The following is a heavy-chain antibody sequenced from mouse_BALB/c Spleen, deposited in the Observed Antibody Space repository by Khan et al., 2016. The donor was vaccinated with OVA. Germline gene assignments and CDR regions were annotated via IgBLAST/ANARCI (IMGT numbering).Heavy chain of an antibody. D-gene: IGHD3-3*01. CDR1: GYTFTEYT. CDR2: INPKNGVT. V-gene: IGHV1-18*01. Sequence: VQLKESGPELVKPGASVKICCKTSGYTFTEYTLHWVKQSHGKSLEWIGVINPKNGVTSYNQKFKGKATLTVDKSSSTAYMEFRSLTSEDSAVFYCAKDAGRYWGQGTSVTVSS. J-gene: IGHJ4*01. CDR3: AKDAGRY.